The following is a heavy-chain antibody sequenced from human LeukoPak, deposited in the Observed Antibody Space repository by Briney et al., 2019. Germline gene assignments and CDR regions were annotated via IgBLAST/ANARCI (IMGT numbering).Heavy chain of an antibody. CDR1: GFTFSSYG. J-gene: IGHJ3*02. D-gene: IGHD5-12*01. CDR3: AKDRLEYSAYDSAFDI. Sequence: PGGSLRLSCAASGFTFSSYGMHWVRQAPGKGLEWVAVISDDGNNKYYADSVKGRFTISRDNSKNTLNLQMNSLGAEDTAMYYCAKDRLEYSAYDSAFDIWGQGTMVTVSS. CDR2: ISDDGNNK. V-gene: IGHV3-30*18.